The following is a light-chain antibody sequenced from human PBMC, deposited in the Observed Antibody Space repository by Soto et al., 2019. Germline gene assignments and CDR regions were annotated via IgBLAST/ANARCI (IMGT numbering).Light chain of an antibody. V-gene: IGKV3-11*01. Sequence: IAMTQSPDTPSVSPGERATLSCRASQSFRGLLAWYQQKPGQAPRLLIYDASNRATGVPPRFSGSGSGTEFTLTISSLQPEDSAVYYCQQRHMWPITFGQGTRLDIK. CDR2: DAS. CDR3: QQRHMWPIT. J-gene: IGKJ5*01. CDR1: QSFRGL.